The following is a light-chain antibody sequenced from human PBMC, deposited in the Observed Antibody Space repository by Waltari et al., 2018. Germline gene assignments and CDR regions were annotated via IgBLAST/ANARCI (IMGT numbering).Light chain of an antibody. J-gene: IGLJ1*01. CDR1: SSVVGTSNL. CDR3: CSFAGRSTWV. Sequence: QSALTQPAPVSGSPGQSIAVPLPGPSSVVGTSNLLSWYQQRPGKAPKLIIYEANKRPSGISTRFSGSKSGNTASLTISGLQAEDEADYYCCSFAGRSTWVFGTGTKVIVL. CDR2: EAN. V-gene: IGLV2-23*01.